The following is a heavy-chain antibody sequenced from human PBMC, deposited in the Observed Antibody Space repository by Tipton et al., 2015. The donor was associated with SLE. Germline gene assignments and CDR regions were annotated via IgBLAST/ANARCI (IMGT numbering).Heavy chain of an antibody. CDR1: GFTFSNAW. CDR2: ISSSSYI. Sequence: SLRLSCAASGFTFSNAWMSWVRQAPGKGLEWVSSISSSSYIYYADSVKGRFTISRDNAKNSLYLQMNSLRAEDTAVYYCASDAAAAYWGQGTLVTVSS. D-gene: IGHD6-13*01. V-gene: IGHV3-69-1*01. J-gene: IGHJ4*02. CDR3: ASDAAAAY.